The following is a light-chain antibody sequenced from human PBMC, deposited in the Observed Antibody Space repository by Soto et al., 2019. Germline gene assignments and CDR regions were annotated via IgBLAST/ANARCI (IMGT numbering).Light chain of an antibody. J-gene: IGKJ5*01. Sequence: AVQMTQSPSSLSASVGDRVTITCRASQGIRNDLGWYQQKPGKAPKLLIYAASSLQSGVPSRFSGSGSGTDFTLTITSLQPEDFATYYCQQSYNAPITFGQGTRLEIK. CDR1: QGIRND. V-gene: IGKV1-6*01. CDR2: AAS. CDR3: QQSYNAPIT.